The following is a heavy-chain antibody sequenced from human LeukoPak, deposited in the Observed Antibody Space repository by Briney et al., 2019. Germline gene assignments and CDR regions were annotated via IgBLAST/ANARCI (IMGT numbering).Heavy chain of an antibody. CDR2: MSYDGSNK. J-gene: IGHJ4*02. Sequence: GGSLRLSCAASGFTFSNYAMHWVRQAPGKGLEWVALMSYDGSNKFYADSVKGRFTISRDNSKSTLYLQMNSLGVEDTAVYYCARDHAGSGRAFDYWGQGTLVTVSS. V-gene: IGHV3-30-3*01. CDR3: ARDHAGSGRAFDY. CDR1: GFTFSNYA. D-gene: IGHD2-15*01.